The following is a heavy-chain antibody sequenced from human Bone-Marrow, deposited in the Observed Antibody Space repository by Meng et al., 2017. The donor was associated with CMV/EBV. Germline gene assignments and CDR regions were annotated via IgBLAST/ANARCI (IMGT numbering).Heavy chain of an antibody. V-gene: IGHV3-30-3*01. CDR3: VRERGGVGGWFEFDS. CDR1: GFTFSSYA. Sequence: GESLKISCAASGFTFSSYAMHWVRQAPGKGLEWVAVISYDGSNKYYADSVKGRFTISRDNSKNTLYLQMNSLRAEDTAVYYCVRERGGVGGWFEFDSWGQGTLVTVSS. J-gene: IGHJ4*02. CDR2: ISYDGSNK. D-gene: IGHD6-19*01.